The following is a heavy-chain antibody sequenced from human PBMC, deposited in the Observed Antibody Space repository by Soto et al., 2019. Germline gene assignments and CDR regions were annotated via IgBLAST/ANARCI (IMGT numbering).Heavy chain of an antibody. CDR1: GFSLINDN. J-gene: IGHJ4*02. Sequence: GGSLRLSCAASGFSLINDNMNWVRQAPGKGLEWVSSISSSSGYTYYADSVKGRFTISRDNTKNTLYLQMNSLRAEDTAVYYCAKDIRRSIVAATIGFDYWGQGTLVTVSS. V-gene: IGHV3-21*04. CDR2: ISSSSGYT. CDR3: AKDIRRSIVAATIGFDY. D-gene: IGHD1-26*01.